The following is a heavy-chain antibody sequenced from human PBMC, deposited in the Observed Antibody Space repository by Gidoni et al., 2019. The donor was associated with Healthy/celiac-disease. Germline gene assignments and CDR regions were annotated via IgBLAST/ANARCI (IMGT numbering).Heavy chain of an antibody. D-gene: IGHD2-21*02. Sequence: QVQLVQSGAEVKKPGASVKVSCKASGYTFTGYYMHWVRPAPGQGLEWMGWINPNGGGTNDAQKFQGRVTMTRDTSISTAYMELSRLRSDDTAVYYCARACAKTRRVTAPNYYYYYGMDVWGQGTTVTVSS. V-gene: IGHV1-2*02. CDR1: GYTFTGYY. CDR2: INPNGGGT. CDR3: ARACAKTRRVTAPNYYYYYGMDV. J-gene: IGHJ6*02.